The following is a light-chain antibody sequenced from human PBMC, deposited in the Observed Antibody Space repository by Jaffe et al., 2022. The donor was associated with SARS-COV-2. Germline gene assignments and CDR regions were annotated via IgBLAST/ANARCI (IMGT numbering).Light chain of an antibody. Sequence: QSALTQPRSVSGSPGQSVTISCTGTSSDVGAYNYVSWYQQRPGKAPKLLIYDVSKRLSGVPDRLSGSKSGNTASLTISGLQAEDESDYYCCSYAGSYTVVFGGGTKLTVL. CDR2: DVS. V-gene: IGLV2-11*01. J-gene: IGLJ3*02. CDR1: SSDVGAYNY. CDR3: CSYAGSYTVV.